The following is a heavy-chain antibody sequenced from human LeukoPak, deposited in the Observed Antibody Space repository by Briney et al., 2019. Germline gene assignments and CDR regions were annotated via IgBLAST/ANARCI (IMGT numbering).Heavy chain of an antibody. Sequence: GGSLRLSCAASGFTFSSYAMHWVRQAPGKGLEYVSAISSNGGSTYYANSVKGRFTISRDNSKNTLYLQMGSLRAEDMAVYYCARDSYYYDSSGYYYGGYFDYWGQGTLVTVSS. V-gene: IGHV3-64*01. J-gene: IGHJ4*02. CDR3: ARDSYYYDSSGYYYGGYFDY. CDR1: GFTFSSYA. CDR2: ISSNGGST. D-gene: IGHD3-22*01.